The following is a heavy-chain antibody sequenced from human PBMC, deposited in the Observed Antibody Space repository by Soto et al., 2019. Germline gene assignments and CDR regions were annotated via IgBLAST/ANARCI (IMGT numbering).Heavy chain of an antibody. Sequence: QILLQQWGAGLLKASETLSLTCAVYGVSFSDYYWSWIRQPPGKGLEWIGEINHSGSTNYNPSLKRRVTISVDTSKNQFSLKLSSVTAADTAVYYCARTSRFDYWGQGTLVTVSS. V-gene: IGHV4-34*01. J-gene: IGHJ4*02. CDR1: GVSFSDYY. CDR3: ARTSRFDY. CDR2: INHSGST. D-gene: IGHD6-6*01.